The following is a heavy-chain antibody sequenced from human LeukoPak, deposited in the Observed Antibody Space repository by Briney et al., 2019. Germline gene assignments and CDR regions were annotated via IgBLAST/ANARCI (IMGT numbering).Heavy chain of an antibody. D-gene: IGHD2-2*01. CDR3: ARPECSSTSCYPYYYYCGMDV. Sequence: GASVKVSCKASGGTFSSYAISWVRQAPGQGLEWMGGIIPIFGTANYAQKFQGRVTITADESTSTAYMELSSLRSEDTAVYYCARPECSSTSCYPYYYYCGMDVWGQGTTVTVSS. CDR1: GGTFSSYA. J-gene: IGHJ6*02. CDR2: IIPIFGTA. V-gene: IGHV1-69*13.